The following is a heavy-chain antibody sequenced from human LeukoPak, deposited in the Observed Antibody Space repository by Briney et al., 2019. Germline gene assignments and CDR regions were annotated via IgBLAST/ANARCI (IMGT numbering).Heavy chain of an antibody. CDR3: VRWSGTYPLYYLDY. Sequence: GGSLRLSCAASGFTFSSYSMNWVRQAPGKGLECVASIRHDGGDKYYSESVKGRFTISKDNTKNTLFLYMNSLRPEDTAMYYCVRWSGTYPLYYLDYWGQGTLVTVSS. V-gene: IGHV3-30*02. CDR1: GFTFSSYS. J-gene: IGHJ4*02. D-gene: IGHD1-26*01. CDR2: IRHDGGDK.